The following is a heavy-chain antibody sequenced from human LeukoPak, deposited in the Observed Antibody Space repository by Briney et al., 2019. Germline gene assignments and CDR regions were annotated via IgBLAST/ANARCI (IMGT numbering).Heavy chain of an antibody. V-gene: IGHV3-66*01. CDR3: ARVGADCSGGSCYSDY. J-gene: IGHJ4*02. Sequence: GGSLRLSCAASGFTVSSNYMSWVRQAPGKGLEWVSVIYSGGSTYYADSVKGRFTISRDNAKNSLYLQMNSLRAEDTAVYYCARVGADCSGGSCYSDYWGQGTLVTVSS. CDR2: IYSGGST. D-gene: IGHD2-15*01. CDR1: GFTVSSNY.